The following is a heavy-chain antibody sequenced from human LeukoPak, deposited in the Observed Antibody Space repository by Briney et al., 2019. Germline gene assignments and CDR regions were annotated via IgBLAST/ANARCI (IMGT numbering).Heavy chain of an antibody. J-gene: IGHJ4*02. D-gene: IGHD3-10*01. CDR1: GYTFTSYY. CDR3: ARTSMVRGVISPNFDY. V-gene: IGHV1-46*01. CDR2: INPSGGST. Sequence: ASVKVSCKASGYTFTSYYMHWVRQAPGQGLEWMGIINPSGGSTSYAQKFQGRVTMARDTSTSTVYMKLSSLRPEDTAVYYCARTSMVRGVISPNFDYWGQGTLVTVSS.